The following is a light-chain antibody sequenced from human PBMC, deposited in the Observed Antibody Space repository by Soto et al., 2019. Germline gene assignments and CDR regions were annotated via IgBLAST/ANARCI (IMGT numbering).Light chain of an antibody. CDR2: DAS. V-gene: IGKV1-5*01. CDR3: QQFGTIPFT. CDR1: QSISSW. J-gene: IGKJ3*01. Sequence: DIQMTQSPSTLSASVGDRVTITCRASQSISSWLAWYQQKPGKAPNLLIYDASSSESGVPSRFSGRGSGTEFTLTISSLQPDDFAVYYCQQFGTIPFTFGPGTKVDV.